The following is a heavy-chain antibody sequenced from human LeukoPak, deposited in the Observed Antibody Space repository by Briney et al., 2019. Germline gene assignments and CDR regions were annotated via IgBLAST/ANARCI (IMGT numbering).Heavy chain of an antibody. CDR3: ARGRWSVDY. V-gene: IGHV4-59*01. CDR1: GGSMSSSY. CDR2: IYYTGST. D-gene: IGHD6-13*01. J-gene: IGHJ4*01. Sequence: PAETLSLTCTVSGGSMSSSYWTWIRQPPGKGLECIGFIYYTGSTTYNPSLGSRVTISIDTSKNQFSLRLSSVTAADTAVYYCARGRWSVDYWGQGTLVTVSS.